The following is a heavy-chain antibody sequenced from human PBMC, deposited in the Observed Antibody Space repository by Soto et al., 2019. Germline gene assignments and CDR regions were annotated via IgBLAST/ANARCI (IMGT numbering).Heavy chain of an antibody. V-gene: IGHV1-18*04. CDR3: ARTPTYSRLGDH. D-gene: IGHD3-22*01. CDR1: GYTFTSHG. Sequence: QVELVQSGGEVKKPWASVKVSCKASGYTFTSHGISRVRQAPGQGLEWVGWIEPNNDNSVSAQKFQDRVTLTTDTSTSTVYMEFRSLTSDDTAFYYCARTPTYSRLGDHWGQGTLVTVAS. CDR2: IEPNNDNS. J-gene: IGHJ4*02.